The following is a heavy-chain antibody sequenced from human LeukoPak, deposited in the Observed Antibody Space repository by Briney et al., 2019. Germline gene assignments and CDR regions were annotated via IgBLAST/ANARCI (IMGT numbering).Heavy chain of an antibody. J-gene: IGHJ3*02. CDR2: IIPIFGTA. CDR3: ARVVRYFDWLAEAFDI. V-gene: IGHV1-69*06. D-gene: IGHD3-9*01. CDR1: GGTFSSYA. Sequence: SVKVSCKDSGGTFSSYAISWVRQAPGEGLEWMGGIIPIFGTANYAQKFQGRVTITADKSTSTAYMELSSLRSEDTAVYYCARVVRYFDWLAEAFDIWGQGTMVTVSS.